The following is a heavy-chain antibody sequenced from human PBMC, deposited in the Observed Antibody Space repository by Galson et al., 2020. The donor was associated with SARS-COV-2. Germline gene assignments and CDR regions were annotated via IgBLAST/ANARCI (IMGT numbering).Heavy chain of an antibody. CDR1: GGSISSSSYY. CDR2: IYYSGST. J-gene: IGHJ5*02. D-gene: IGHD3-9*01. Sequence: SETLSLTCTVSGGSISSSSYYWGWIRQPPGKGLEWIGSIYYSGSTYYNPSLKSRVTISVDTSKNQFSLKLSSVTAADTAVYYCARGEVAVLRYFDWVPRAKPFDPWGQGTLVTVSS. V-gene: IGHV4-39*01. CDR3: ARGEVAVLRYFDWVPRAKPFDP.